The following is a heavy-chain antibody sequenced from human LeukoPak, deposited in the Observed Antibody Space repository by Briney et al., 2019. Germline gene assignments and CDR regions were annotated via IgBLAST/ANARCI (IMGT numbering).Heavy chain of an antibody. Sequence: RASVKVSCKASGYTFTSYAISWVRQAPGQGLEWMGGIIPIFGTANYAQKFQGRVTITADESTSTAYTELSSLRSEDTAVYYCARAYCGGDCYSWFQISHAFDIWGQGTMVTVSS. D-gene: IGHD2-21*02. J-gene: IGHJ3*02. CDR3: ARAYCGGDCYSWFQISHAFDI. CDR1: GYTFTSYA. V-gene: IGHV1-69*13. CDR2: IIPIFGTA.